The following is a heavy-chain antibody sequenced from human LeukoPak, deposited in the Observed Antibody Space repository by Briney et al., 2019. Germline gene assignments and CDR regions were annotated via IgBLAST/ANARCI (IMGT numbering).Heavy chain of an antibody. J-gene: IGHJ6*03. V-gene: IGHV3-48*01. D-gene: IGHD3-10*01. CDR1: GFTFSSYS. Sequence: GGSLRLSCAASGFTFSSYSMNWVRQAPGKGLEWVSYISSSSSTIYYADSVKGRFTISRDNAKNSLYLQMNSLRAEDTAVYYCARGITMVRGVIRYYYMDVWGKGTTVTVSS. CDR3: ARGITMVRGVIRYYYMDV. CDR2: ISSSSSTI.